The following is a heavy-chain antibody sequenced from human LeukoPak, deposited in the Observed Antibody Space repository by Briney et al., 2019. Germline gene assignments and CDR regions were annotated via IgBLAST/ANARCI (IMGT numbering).Heavy chain of an antibody. Sequence: ASVKVSCKVSGYTLTELSMHWVRQAPGKGLEWMGGFDPEDGETIYAQKFQGRVTITRNTSISTAYMELSSLRSEDTAVYYCARGRYCSSTSCYTGPFDYWGQGTLVTVSS. D-gene: IGHD2-2*02. CDR2: FDPEDGET. J-gene: IGHJ4*02. CDR1: GYTLTELS. CDR3: ARGRYCSSTSCYTGPFDY. V-gene: IGHV1-24*01.